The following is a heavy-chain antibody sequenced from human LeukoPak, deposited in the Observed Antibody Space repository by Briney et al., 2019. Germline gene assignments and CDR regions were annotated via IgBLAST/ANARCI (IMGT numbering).Heavy chain of an antibody. V-gene: IGHV1-2*06. D-gene: IGHD6-6*01. CDR1: GYTFTGYY. CDR2: INPNSGGT. Sequence: ASVKVSCKASGYTFTGYYMHWVRQAPGQGLEWMGRINPNSGGTNYAQKFQGRVTMTRDTSISTAYMELSRLRSDDTAVYYCAPSIAVFLGFDPWGQGTLVTVSS. J-gene: IGHJ5*02. CDR3: APSIAVFLGFDP.